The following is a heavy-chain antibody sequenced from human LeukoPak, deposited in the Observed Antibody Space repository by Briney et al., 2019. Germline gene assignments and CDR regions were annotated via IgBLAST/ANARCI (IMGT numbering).Heavy chain of an antibody. CDR3: ARTTEAHSWLTRYYSYYMDV. D-gene: IGHD6-13*01. CDR1: GGAMSGSY. Sequence: SDTLFLTCTVSGGAMSGSYWSWIRKPPGKGLEWIGYIYYSGITNYNPSLKSRVTISVDTSKYVLSPWLSSVSSADTAAYFSARTTEAHSWLTRYYSYYMDVWGKGTTVTVSS. J-gene: IGHJ6*03. V-gene: IGHV4-59*03. CDR2: IYYSGIT.